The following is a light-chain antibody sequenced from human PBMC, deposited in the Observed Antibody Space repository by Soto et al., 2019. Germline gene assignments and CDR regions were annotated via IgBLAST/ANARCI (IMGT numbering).Light chain of an antibody. V-gene: IGKV1-9*01. CDR3: KQLNSYPLT. J-gene: IGKJ3*01. CDR2: AAS. Sequence: DIQLTQSPSFLSASVGDRVTITCRASQGISSYLAWYQQKPGKAPKLLIYAASTLQSGVSSRFSGSGSGTELTLTISSLQPEDFATYYWKQLNSYPLTLGPGTKVDIE. CDR1: QGISSY.